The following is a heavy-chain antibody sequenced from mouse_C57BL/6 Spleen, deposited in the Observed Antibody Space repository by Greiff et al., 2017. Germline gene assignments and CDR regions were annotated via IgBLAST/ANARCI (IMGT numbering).Heavy chain of an antibody. CDR2: IDPSDSYT. CDR1: GYTFTSYW. V-gene: IGHV1-50*01. CDR3: VAYYSNLFAY. D-gene: IGHD2-5*01. J-gene: IGHJ3*01. Sequence: QVQLQQPGAELVKPGASVKLSCKASGYTFTSYWMQWVKQRPGQGLEWIGEIDPSDSYTNYNQKFKGKATLTVDTSSSTAYMQLSSLTSEDSAVYYCVAYYSNLFAYWGQGTLVTVSA.